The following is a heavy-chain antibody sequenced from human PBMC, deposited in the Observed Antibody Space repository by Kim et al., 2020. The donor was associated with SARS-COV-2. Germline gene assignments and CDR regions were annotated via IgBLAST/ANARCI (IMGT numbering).Heavy chain of an antibody. CDR1: GYSFTNYW. CDR2: FYPDDSDI. Sequence: GESLKISCRGSGYSFTNYWIAWVRQRPGKGLEWMAIFYPDDSDINYSPSFQGQVTISADKSISTAYLQVSSLKASDTAIYYCARSNCGSLGCRKETYYHGLDVWGQGTTVTVSS. J-gene: IGHJ6*02. V-gene: IGHV5-51*01. D-gene: IGHD1-1*01. CDR3: ARSNCGSLGCRKETYYHGLDV.